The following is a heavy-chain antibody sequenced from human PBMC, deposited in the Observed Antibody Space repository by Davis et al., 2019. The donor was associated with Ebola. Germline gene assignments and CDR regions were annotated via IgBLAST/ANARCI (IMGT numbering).Heavy chain of an antibody. Sequence: GESLKISCAASGFTFSSYGMHWVRQAPGKGLEWVAVISYDGSNKYYADSVKGRFTISRDNSKNTLYLQMNSLRAEDTAVYYCAKIGGSYGGMDVWGKGTTVTVSS. CDR1: GFTFSSYG. D-gene: IGHD1-26*01. CDR3: AKIGGSYGGMDV. CDR2: ISYDGSNK. J-gene: IGHJ6*04. V-gene: IGHV3-30*18.